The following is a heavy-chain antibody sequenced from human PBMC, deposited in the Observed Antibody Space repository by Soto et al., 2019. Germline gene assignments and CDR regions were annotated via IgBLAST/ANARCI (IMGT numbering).Heavy chain of an antibody. CDR3: ARAYSGRLPRRADYYFAMDV. D-gene: IGHD2-21*01. J-gene: IGHJ6*02. V-gene: IGHV3-13*05. Sequence: PGGSLRLSCAASGFTSSACDMHWVRQATGKGLEWVSAIGAADDPYYLGSVKGRFTISRENARNSFYLQMNNLRAGDTAVYYCARAYSGRLPRRADYYFAMDVWGQGTTVTVSS. CDR1: GFTSSACD. CDR2: IGAADDP.